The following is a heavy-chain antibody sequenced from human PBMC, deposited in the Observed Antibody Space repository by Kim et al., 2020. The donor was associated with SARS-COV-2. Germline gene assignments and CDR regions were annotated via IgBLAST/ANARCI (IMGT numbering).Heavy chain of an antibody. V-gene: IGHV4-39*01. J-gene: IGHJ4*02. CDR1: GGSISSSSYY. CDR2: IYYSGST. Sequence: SETLSLTCTVSGGSISSSSYYWGWIRQPPGKGLECIGSIYYSGSTYYNPSLKSRVTISVDTSKNQFSLKLSSVTAADTAVYYCARQYFDWLYYFDYWGQG. D-gene: IGHD3-9*01. CDR3: ARQYFDWLYYFDY.